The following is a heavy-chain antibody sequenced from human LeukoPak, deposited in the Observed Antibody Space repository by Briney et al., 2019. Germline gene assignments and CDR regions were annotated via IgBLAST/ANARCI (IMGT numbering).Heavy chain of an antibody. Sequence: GGSLRLSCAASGFTFSSYAMSWVRQAPGKGLEWVSVISGSGGSTYYADSVKGRFTISRDNSKNTLYLQMNSLRAEDTAVYYCAKDKGASWSTTPFDYWGQGTLVTVSS. CDR3: AKDKGASWSTTPFDY. J-gene: IGHJ4*02. V-gene: IGHV3-23*01. CDR1: GFTFSSYA. D-gene: IGHD2-15*01. CDR2: ISGSGGST.